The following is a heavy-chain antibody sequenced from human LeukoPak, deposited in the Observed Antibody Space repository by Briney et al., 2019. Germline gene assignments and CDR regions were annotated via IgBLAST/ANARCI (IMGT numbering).Heavy chain of an antibody. Sequence: GVSVKVSCKASGYSFTEHCIYWVRQAPGQGLEWVGRINCNSGDANSAQKFQGRVTMTRDTSVSTAYMDLSSVTSDDSAVYFCARSAGHCSNGICFTDYYMDVWGRGTTVTVSS. CDR3: ARSAGHCSNGICFTDYYMDV. J-gene: IGHJ6*03. CDR1: GYSFTEHC. CDR2: INCNSGDA. V-gene: IGHV1-2*02. D-gene: IGHD2-8*01.